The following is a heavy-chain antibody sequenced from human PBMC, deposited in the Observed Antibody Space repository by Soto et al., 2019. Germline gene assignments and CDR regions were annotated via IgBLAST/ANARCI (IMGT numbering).Heavy chain of an antibody. CDR3: AKGGPMVNYYYYGMDV. V-gene: IGHV3-30*18. CDR2: ISYDGSNK. D-gene: IGHD5-18*01. J-gene: IGHJ6*02. Sequence: QVQLVESGGGVVQPGRSLRLSCAASGFTFSSYGMHWVRQAPGKGLEWVAVISYDGSNKYYADSVKGRFTISRDNSKNTLYLQMNSLRAEDTAVYYCAKGGPMVNYYYYGMDVWGQGTTVTVSS. CDR1: GFTFSSYG.